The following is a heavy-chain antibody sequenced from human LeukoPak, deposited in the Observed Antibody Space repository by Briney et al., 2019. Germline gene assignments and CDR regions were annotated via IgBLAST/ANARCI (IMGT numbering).Heavy chain of an antibody. D-gene: IGHD6-13*01. J-gene: IGHJ4*02. CDR2: INPNSGGT. Sequence: GASVKVSCKASGYTFTGYYMHWVRQAPGQGLEWMGWINPNSGGTNYAQKFQGWVTMTRDTSISTAYMELSRLRSDDTAVYYCARGRRQQLGPPKRMDYFDYWGQGTLVTVSS. V-gene: IGHV1-2*04. CDR1: GYTFTGYY. CDR3: ARGRRQQLGPPKRMDYFDY.